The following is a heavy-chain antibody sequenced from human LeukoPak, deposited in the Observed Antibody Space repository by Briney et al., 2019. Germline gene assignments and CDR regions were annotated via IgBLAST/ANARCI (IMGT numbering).Heavy chain of an antibody. J-gene: IGHJ4*02. D-gene: IGHD3-10*01. Sequence: GGSLRLSCAASGFTFSDYGMTWVRQAQGKGLEWVSTISDGGSFTYYADSVKGRFTISRDNSKNTLFLQMDTLRAEDTAVYYCAKSRGSGSNMARGVNFDYWGQGTLVTVSS. CDR2: ISDGGSFT. CDR1: GFTFSDYG. CDR3: AKSRGSGSNMARGVNFDY. V-gene: IGHV3-23*01.